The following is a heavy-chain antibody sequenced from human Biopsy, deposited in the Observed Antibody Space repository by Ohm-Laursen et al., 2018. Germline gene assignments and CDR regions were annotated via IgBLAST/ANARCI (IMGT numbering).Heavy chain of an antibody. D-gene: IGHD1-26*01. CDR3: ARGGLNYWYFGL. V-gene: IGHV1-2*02. J-gene: IGHJ2*01. CDR2: INPNSGGT. CDR1: GYTFTDSY. Sequence: GASVKVSCKASGYTFTDSYMHWVRQAPGQGLEWMGWINPNSGGTNYAQKFQGRVTMTRDTSMSTAYMELNRLRSDETAVYYCARGGLNYWYFGLWGRGTLVTVSS.